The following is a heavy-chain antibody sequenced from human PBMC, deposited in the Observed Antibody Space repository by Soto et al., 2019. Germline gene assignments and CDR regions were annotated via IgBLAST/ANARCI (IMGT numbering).Heavy chain of an antibody. V-gene: IGHV3-11*05. D-gene: IGHD3-10*01. CDR2: ISSSSSYT. CDR1: GFTFSHYY. Sequence: QVQLVESGGGLVKPGGSLRLSCAASGFTFSHYYMSWIRQAPGKGLEWVSYISSSSSYTNYADSVKGRFTISRDNAKNSLYLQMNSLRAEDTAVYYCARDHYGPGWFDPWGQGTLVTVSS. J-gene: IGHJ5*02. CDR3: ARDHYGPGWFDP.